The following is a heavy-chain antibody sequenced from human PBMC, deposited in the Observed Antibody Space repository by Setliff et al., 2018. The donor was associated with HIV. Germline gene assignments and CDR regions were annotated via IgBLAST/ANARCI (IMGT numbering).Heavy chain of an antibody. CDR2: IYTSGST. V-gene: IGHV4-4*09. CDR1: GGSISTYY. Sequence: KPSETLSLTCTVSGGSISTYYWSWIRQPPGKGLEWIGYIYTSGSTNYNPSLKTRVTISIDTSKKQVSLKLSSVTAADTAVYYCARHANYDFWSGWVDYWGQGTVVTVSS. D-gene: IGHD3-3*01. J-gene: IGHJ4*03. CDR3: ARHANYDFWSGWVDY.